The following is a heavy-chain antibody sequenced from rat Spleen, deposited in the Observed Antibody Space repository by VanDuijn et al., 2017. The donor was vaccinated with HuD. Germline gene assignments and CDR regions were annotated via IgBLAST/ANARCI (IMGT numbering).Heavy chain of an antibody. CDR2: MNGAGNT. CDR1: VYSIKSSYR. V-gene: IGHV3-3*01. Sequence: EVQLQESGPGLVKPSQSLSLTCSVTVYSIKSSYRWNWIRKFPGSKLEWMGFMNGAGNTNYNPSLKSRISITRDTSKNQFFLQVNSVTAEDTATYYCARFPIYYYSALFDYWGQGVTVTVSS. D-gene: IGHD1-1*01. J-gene: IGHJ2*01. CDR3: ARFPIYYYSALFDY.